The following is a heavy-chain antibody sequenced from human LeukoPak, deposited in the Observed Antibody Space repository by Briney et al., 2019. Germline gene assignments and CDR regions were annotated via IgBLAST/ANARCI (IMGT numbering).Heavy chain of an antibody. J-gene: IGHJ4*02. V-gene: IGHV3-15*01. CDR3: TTDLDY. CDR1: GFIFTDVW. Sequence: PGGSLRLTCAGAGFIFTDVWMSWVRQAPGKGLEWVGRIKSKSDGGTIDYAAPVKGRITVSRDDSRKTLSLELNNLKTEDTGVYYCTTDLDYWGQGTLVTVSS. CDR2: IKSKSDGGTI.